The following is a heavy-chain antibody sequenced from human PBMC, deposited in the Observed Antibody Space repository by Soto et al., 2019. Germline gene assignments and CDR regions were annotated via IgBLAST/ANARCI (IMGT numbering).Heavy chain of an antibody. D-gene: IGHD1-26*01. V-gene: IGHV3-7*01. J-gene: IGHJ4*02. Sequence: EVQLVESGGTLVQPGGSLRLSCAASGFTFRSYWMSWVRQTPEKGLEWLANIKEDGSEKYYVDSVKGRFTISRDNAKNSLYLQMNSLRAEDKAVYYCTRGGGRDRTAHYWGQGTLVIVSS. CDR3: TRGGGRDRTAHY. CDR1: GFTFRSYW. CDR2: IKEDGSEK.